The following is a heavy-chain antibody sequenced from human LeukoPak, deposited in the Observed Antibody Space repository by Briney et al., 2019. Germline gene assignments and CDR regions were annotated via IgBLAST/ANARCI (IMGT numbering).Heavy chain of an antibody. CDR1: GGSFSDYY. CDR2: INHSGST. Sequence: PSETLSLTCAVYGGSFSDYYWSWIRQPPGKGLEWIGEINHSGSTNYNPSLKSRVTMSVDTSKNQFSLKLSSVTAADTAVYFCARGRDYSNYVAGWFDPWGQGTLVTVS. V-gene: IGHV4-34*01. J-gene: IGHJ5*02. D-gene: IGHD4-11*01. CDR3: ARGRDYSNYVAGWFDP.